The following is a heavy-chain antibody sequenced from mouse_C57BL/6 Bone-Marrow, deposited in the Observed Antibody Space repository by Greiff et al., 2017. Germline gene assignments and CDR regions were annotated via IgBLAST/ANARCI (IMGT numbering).Heavy chain of an antibody. CDR3: ARDRNWDEYYFDY. J-gene: IGHJ2*01. CDR2: ISSGSSTI. CDR1: GFTFSDYG. D-gene: IGHD4-1*01. Sequence: EVHLVESGGGLVKPGGSLKLSCAASGFTFSDYGMHWVRQAPEKGLEWVAYISSGSSTIYYADTVKGRFTISRDNAKNNLYLQMSHLKSEDTAMYYCARDRNWDEYYFDYWGQGTTLTVSS. V-gene: IGHV5-17*03.